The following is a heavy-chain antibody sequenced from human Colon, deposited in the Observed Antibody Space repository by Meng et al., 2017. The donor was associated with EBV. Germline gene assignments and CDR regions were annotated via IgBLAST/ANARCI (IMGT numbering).Heavy chain of an antibody. V-gene: IGHV4-30-2*01. J-gene: IGHJ5*02. D-gene: IGHD3-10*01. CDR1: GDSITSGDYS. Sequence: LQDSGSGLLAPSQTLSLTCAVSGDSITSGDYSWTWIRQPPGKGLEWIGYIYHGVNIYYTPSLRSRVTISVDKSRNQFSLKLTSVSAADTAVYYCVRDTRRGGGWFNPWGQGTLVTVSS. CDR3: VRDTRRGGGWFNP. CDR2: IYHGVNI.